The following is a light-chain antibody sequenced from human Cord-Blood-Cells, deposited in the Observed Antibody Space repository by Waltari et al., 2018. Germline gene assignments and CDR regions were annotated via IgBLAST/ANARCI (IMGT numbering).Light chain of an antibody. CDR1: QSVSSY. CDR2: DAS. V-gene: IGKV3-11*01. CDR3: QQRSNWPPPMYT. J-gene: IGKJ2*01. Sequence: EIVLTQSPATLSLSPGERATLSCRASQSVSSYLAWYQQKPGQAPRLLIYDASNRATGITARFSGSASGTDFTLTISSLEPEDFAVYYCQQRSNWPPPMYTFGQGTKLEIK.